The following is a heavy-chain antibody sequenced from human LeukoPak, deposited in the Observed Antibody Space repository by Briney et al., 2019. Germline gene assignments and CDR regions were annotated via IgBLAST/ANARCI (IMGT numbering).Heavy chain of an antibody. CDR3: TIKAGPYDSSGYYY. CDR1: GGTFSSYA. V-gene: IGHV1-69*05. Sequence: SVKVSCKASGGTFSSYAISWVRQAPGQGLEWMGGIIPIVGTANYAQKFQGRVTITTDESTSTAYMELSSRRSEDTAVYYCTIKAGPYDSSGYYYWGQGTLVTVSS. CDR2: IIPIVGTA. D-gene: IGHD3-22*01. J-gene: IGHJ4*02.